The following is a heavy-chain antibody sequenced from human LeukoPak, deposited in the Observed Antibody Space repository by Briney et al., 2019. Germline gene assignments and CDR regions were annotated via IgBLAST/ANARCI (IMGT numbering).Heavy chain of an antibody. J-gene: IGHJ4*02. CDR2: ISSSSDDI. Sequence: SGGSLRLSVPALRSHLVTMRWTGSRQAPGKGLEWVLSISSSSDDIYYAESVRGRFTISRDNAKNSLFLQMNNLSADDTAVYYSARDMAVRSVACTTSLSNNWGQGALVTVSA. V-gene: IGHV3-21*01. CDR1: RSHLVTMR. CDR3: ARDMAVRSVACTTSLSNN. D-gene: IGHD2-8*01.